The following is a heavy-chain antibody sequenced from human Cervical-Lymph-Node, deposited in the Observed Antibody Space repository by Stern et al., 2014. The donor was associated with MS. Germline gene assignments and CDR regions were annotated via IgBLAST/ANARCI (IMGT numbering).Heavy chain of an antibody. Sequence: VKLVESGAEVKKPGSSVKVSCKASGGTFSSYAISWVRQAPGQGLEWMGGIIPIFGTANYAQKFQGRVTITADKSTSTAYMELSSLRSEDTAVYYCARTRGPTIHDAFDIWGQGTMVTVSS. J-gene: IGHJ3*02. CDR3: ARTRGPTIHDAFDI. D-gene: IGHD5-24*01. V-gene: IGHV1-69*06. CDR2: IIPIFGTA. CDR1: GGTFSSYA.